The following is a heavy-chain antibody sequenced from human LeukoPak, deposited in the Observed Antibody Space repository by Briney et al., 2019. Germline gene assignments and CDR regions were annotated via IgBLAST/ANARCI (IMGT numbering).Heavy chain of an antibody. Sequence: GGSLRLSCAASGFTLSSHWMHWVRHVPGEGLVWVSGMNSDGSSREYADSVRGRFTISRDIAKTTLYLQMNSLRAEDTAVYYCASLDVFSAYDDYWDQGTLVTVSS. J-gene: IGHJ4*02. V-gene: IGHV3-74*03. D-gene: IGHD3-16*01. CDR2: MNSDGSSR. CDR1: GFTLSSHW. CDR3: ASLDVFSAYDDY.